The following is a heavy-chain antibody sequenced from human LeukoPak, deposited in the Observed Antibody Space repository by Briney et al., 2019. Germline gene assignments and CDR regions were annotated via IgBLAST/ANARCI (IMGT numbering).Heavy chain of an antibody. D-gene: IGHD3-22*01. V-gene: IGHV4-31*03. CDR1: GGSLSSGGYY. CDR2: IYYSGST. CDR3: ARGPVNYDSSGYYFPDI. J-gene: IGHJ3*02. Sequence: SETLSLTCTVSGGSLSSGGYYWSWIRQHPGKGLEWIGYIYYSGSTYYNPSLRSRVTISVDTSKNQFSLKLSSVTAADTAVYYCARGPVNYDSSGYYFPDIWGQGTMVTVSS.